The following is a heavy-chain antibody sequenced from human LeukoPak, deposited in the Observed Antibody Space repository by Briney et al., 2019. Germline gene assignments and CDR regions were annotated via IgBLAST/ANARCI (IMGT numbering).Heavy chain of an antibody. J-gene: IGHJ4*02. CDR3: AKDSVAAAGFDY. CDR2: ISGSGGST. V-gene: IGHV3-23*01. CDR1: GFAFSSYG. D-gene: IGHD6-13*01. Sequence: GGSLRLSCVASGFAFSSYGMSWVRQAPGKGLEWVSAISGSGGSTYYADSVKGRFTISRENSKNTLYLQMNSLRAEDTAVYYCAKDSVAAAGFDYWGQGTLVTVSS.